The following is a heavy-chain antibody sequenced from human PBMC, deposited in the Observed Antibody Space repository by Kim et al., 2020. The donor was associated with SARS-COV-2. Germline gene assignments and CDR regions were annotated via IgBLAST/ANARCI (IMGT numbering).Heavy chain of an antibody. CDR3: AREGYFGSVIYYNFWYFDL. J-gene: IGHJ2*01. CDR2: IYSSGST. CDR1: GGSINSFY. D-gene: IGHD3-10*01. Sequence: SETLSLTCTVSGGSINSFYWSWIRQPAGKGLEWIGCIYSSGSTNYNPSLKSRVTMSVDTSKNQFSLKLNSVTAADSAVYFCAREGYFGSVIYYNFWYFDLWGRGTLVTVSS. V-gene: IGHV4-4*07.